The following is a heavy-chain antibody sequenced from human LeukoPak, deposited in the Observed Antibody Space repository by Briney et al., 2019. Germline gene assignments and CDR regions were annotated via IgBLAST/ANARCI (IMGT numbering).Heavy chain of an antibody. Sequence: SVTVSCKASGGTFSSYAISWVRQAPGQGLEWMGGIIPIFGTANYAQKFQGRVTITADESTSTAYMELSSLRSEDTAVYYCARDEMATASATNWFDPWGQGTLVTVSS. CDR2: IIPIFGTA. J-gene: IGHJ5*02. D-gene: IGHD5-24*01. CDR3: ARDEMATASATNWFDP. V-gene: IGHV1-69*13. CDR1: GGTFSSYA.